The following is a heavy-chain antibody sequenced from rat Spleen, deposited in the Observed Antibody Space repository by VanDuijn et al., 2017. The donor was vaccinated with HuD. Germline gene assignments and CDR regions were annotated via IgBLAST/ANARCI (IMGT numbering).Heavy chain of an antibody. CDR1: GFTFRNYG. CDR3: ASRKGY. Sequence: EVQLVESGGGLVQPGRSLTLFCAASGFTFRNYGMAWVRQTPTKGLEWVASISNGGDNTYYRDSVKGRFTISRDNAKRTLFLQMDSLRSGDTATYYCASRKGYWGQGVMVTVSS. V-gene: IGHV5S13*01. J-gene: IGHJ2*01. CDR2: ISNGGDNT.